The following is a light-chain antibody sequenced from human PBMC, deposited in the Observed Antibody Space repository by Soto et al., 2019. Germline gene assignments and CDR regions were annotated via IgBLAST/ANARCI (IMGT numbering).Light chain of an antibody. CDR2: AAS. V-gene: IGKV3-15*01. CDR1: QSVVTN. Sequence: EIVMTQSPATLSVSLGESATLSCRASQSVVTNLAWYKQTPGQAPRLLIYAASKRATGIPARFSGSGSGTDFMLTITSLQSEDFGVYYCQQYYNSFHLTFGQGTKLEIK. J-gene: IGKJ2*01. CDR3: QQYYNSFHLT.